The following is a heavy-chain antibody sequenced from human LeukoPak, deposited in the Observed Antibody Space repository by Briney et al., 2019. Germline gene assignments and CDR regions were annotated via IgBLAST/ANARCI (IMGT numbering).Heavy chain of an antibody. CDR3: ARDRPHYDILTGYYILDAFDI. CDR2: VYYSGST. D-gene: IGHD3-9*01. V-gene: IGHV4-59*01. CDR1: GGSISSYY. Sequence: SETLSLTCTVSGGSISSYYWSWIRQPPGKGLEWIGYVYYSGSTNYNPSLKRRVTISVDTSKNQFSLKLSSVTAADTAVYYCARDRPHYDILTGYYILDAFDIWGQGTMVTVSS. J-gene: IGHJ3*02.